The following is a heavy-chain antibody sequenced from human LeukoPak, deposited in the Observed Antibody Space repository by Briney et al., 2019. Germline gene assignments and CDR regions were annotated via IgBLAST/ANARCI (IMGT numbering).Heavy chain of an antibody. V-gene: IGHV3-64D*09. Sequence: GGSLTLSCSASGFTFSSYAMHWVRQAPGKGLEYVAVISTNGGRTFYADSVKGRFTISRDNSKNTLLLQVSSLRGEDTAVYFCVKDTPSVGSWAACDIWGRET. CDR2: ISTNGGRT. J-gene: IGHJ6*03. CDR3: VKDTPSVGSWAACDI. CDR1: GFTFSSYA. D-gene: IGHD3-10*01.